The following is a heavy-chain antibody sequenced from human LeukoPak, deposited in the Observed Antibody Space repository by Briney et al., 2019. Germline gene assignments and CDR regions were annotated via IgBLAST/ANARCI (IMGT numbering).Heavy chain of an antibody. V-gene: IGHV1-8*01. CDR2: MNPNSGNT. J-gene: IGHJ5*02. CDR3: ARSIAAAGTGWFDP. CDR1: GYTFTSYD. D-gene: IGHD6-13*01. Sequence: ASVKVSCKASGYTFTSYDINWVRQATGRGLEWMGWMNPNSGNTGYAQKFQGRVTMTRNTSISTAYMELSSLRSEDTAVYYCARSIAAAGTGWFDPWGQGTLVTVSS.